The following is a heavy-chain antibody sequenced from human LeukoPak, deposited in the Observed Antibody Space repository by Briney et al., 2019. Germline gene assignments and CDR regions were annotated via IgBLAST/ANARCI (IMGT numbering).Heavy chain of an antibody. D-gene: IGHD2-2*01. Sequence: PGGSLRVSCAASGFTFSSYGMHWVRQAPGKGLEWVAFISYDGSNKYYADSVKGRFTISRDNSKNTLYLQMNSLRAEDTAVYYCAKSLRYCSSTSCSPIYYYYGMDVWGKGTTVTVSS. J-gene: IGHJ6*04. CDR1: GFTFSSYG. V-gene: IGHV3-30*18. CDR3: AKSLRYCSSTSCSPIYYYYGMDV. CDR2: ISYDGSNK.